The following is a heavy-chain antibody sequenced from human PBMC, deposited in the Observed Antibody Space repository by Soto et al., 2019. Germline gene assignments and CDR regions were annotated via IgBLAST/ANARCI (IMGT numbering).Heavy chain of an antibody. CDR3: ATSNDFWSGYPYGDYEP. CDR2: FDPEDGET. V-gene: IGHV1-24*01. J-gene: IGHJ5*02. CDR1: GYTLTELS. D-gene: IGHD3-3*01. Sequence: GASVKVSCKVSGYTLTELSMHWVRQAPGKGLEWMGGFDPEDGETIYAQKFQGRVTMTEDTSTDTAYMELSSLRSEDTAVYYCATSNDFWSGYPYGDYEPWGQGTLVTVSS.